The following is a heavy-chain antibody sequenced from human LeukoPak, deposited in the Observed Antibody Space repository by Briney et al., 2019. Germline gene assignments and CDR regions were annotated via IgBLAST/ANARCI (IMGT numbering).Heavy chain of an antibody. J-gene: IGHJ4*02. CDR2: IHDDGRVT. CDR1: GFSFTAYA. D-gene: IGHD1-26*01. CDR3: AKGETYFDY. V-gene: IGHV3-7*03. Sequence: GGSLRLSCAASGFSFTAYAISWFRQTPGKGLEWVANIHDDGRVTNYVDSVKGRFTISRDNSKNTLYLQMNSLRAEDTAIYYCAKGETYFDYWGQGTLVTVSS.